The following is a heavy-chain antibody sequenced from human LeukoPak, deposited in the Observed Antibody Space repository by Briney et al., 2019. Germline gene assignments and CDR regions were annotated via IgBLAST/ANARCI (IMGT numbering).Heavy chain of an antibody. J-gene: IGHJ4*02. CDR1: GFTFSSYA. V-gene: IGHV3-23*01. Sequence: GGSLRLSCAASGFTFSSYAMSWVRQAPGKGLEWVSAISGSGGSTYYADSVKGRFTISRDNSKNTLYLQMNSLRAEDTAVHYCARPITMIVVVTPFNWGQGTMVTVSS. D-gene: IGHD3-22*01. CDR3: ARPITMIVVVTPFN. CDR2: ISGSGGST.